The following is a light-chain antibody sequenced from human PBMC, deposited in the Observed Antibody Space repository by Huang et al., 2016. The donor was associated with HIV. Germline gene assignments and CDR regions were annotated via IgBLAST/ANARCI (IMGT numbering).Light chain of an antibody. CDR1: QSIRSW. J-gene: IGKJ1*01. V-gene: IGKV1-5*03. CDR2: EAS. CDR3: QQYNTYPWT. Sequence: DIQITQSPSTLSASVGDRVTITCRASQSIRSWLDWFQQKPGKAPKVGIHEASSVHSGVPSRFSGSASGTEFTLTISGLQPDDFATYYCQQYNTYPWTFGQGTKVEIK.